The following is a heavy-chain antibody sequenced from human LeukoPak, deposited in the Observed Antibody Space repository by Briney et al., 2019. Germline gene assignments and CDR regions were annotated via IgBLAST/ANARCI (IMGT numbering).Heavy chain of an antibody. Sequence: PGGSLRLSCAASGFTFSSYSMNWVRQAPGKGLEWISYIRTGSTIYYADSVKGRFTISRDNAKNSLYLQMNSLRAEDTAVYYCASDRYYSFDYWGQGTLVTVSS. J-gene: IGHJ4*02. V-gene: IGHV3-48*01. D-gene: IGHD1-1*01. CDR3: ASDRYYSFDY. CDR2: IRTGSTI. CDR1: GFTFSSYS.